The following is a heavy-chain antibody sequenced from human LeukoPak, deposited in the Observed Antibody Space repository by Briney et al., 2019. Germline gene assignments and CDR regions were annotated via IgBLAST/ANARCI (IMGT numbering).Heavy chain of an antibody. D-gene: IGHD2-15*01. J-gene: IGHJ6*02. V-gene: IGHV1-24*01. Sequence: ASVKVSCKVSGYTLTELSMHWVRQAPGKGLEWMGGFEPEDGETIYAQKFQGRVTMTEDTSTDTAYMELSSLRSEDTAVYYCARDPPRIVVVVAATNYYGMDVWGQGTTVTVSS. CDR1: GYTLTELS. CDR2: FEPEDGET. CDR3: ARDPPRIVVVVAATNYYGMDV.